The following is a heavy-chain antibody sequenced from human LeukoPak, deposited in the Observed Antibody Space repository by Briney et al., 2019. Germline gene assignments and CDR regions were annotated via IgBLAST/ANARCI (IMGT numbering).Heavy chain of an antibody. CDR1: GFTFSSYA. CDR2: ISYDGSNK. Sequence: SGGSLRLSCAASGFTFSSYAMHWVHQAPGKGLEWVAVISYDGSNKYYADSVKGRFTISRDNSKNTLYLQMNSLRAEDTAVYYCARDHHDAFDIWGQGTMVTVSS. CDR3: ARDHHDAFDI. J-gene: IGHJ3*02. V-gene: IGHV3-30-3*01.